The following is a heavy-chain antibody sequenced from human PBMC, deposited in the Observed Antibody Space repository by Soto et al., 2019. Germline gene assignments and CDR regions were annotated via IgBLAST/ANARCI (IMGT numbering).Heavy chain of an antibody. D-gene: IGHD3-22*01. J-gene: IGHJ3*02. CDR1: GGSFSGYY. V-gene: IGHV4-34*01. CDR2: INHSGNT. Sequence: ETLSLTCAVYGGSFSGYYWSWIRQPPGKGLEWIGEINHSGNTNYNPSLKSRVTISVDKSKNQFSLKLSSVTAADTAVYYCARGGRITMMRDAFDIWGQGTMVTVSS. CDR3: ARGGRITMMRDAFDI.